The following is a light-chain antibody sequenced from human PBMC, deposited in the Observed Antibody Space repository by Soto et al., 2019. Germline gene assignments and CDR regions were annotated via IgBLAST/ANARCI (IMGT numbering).Light chain of an antibody. CDR1: QSVRSNY. Sequence: ETVLTQSPGTVSLSPGARATLSCTTSQSVRSNYLAWYQQKPGQAPRLLIYGVFSRATGIPDRFSGSGSGTDFTLTISGLEPEDSAVYYCQHYDGSPRTFGQGNKLEI. V-gene: IGKV3-20*01. CDR2: GVF. J-gene: IGKJ2*01. CDR3: QHYDGSPRT.